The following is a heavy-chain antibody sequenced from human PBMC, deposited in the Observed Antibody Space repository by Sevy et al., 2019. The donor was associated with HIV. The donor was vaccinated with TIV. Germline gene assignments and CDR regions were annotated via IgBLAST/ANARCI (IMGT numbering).Heavy chain of an antibody. D-gene: IGHD3-3*02. Sequence: SETLSLTCTVSGGSISSYYWSWIRQPPGKGLEWIGYIYYSGSTNYNPSLKSRVTISVDTSKNQFSLKLSSVTAADTAVYYCARAGLNPFNYYYMDVRGKGTTVTVSS. CDR1: GGSISSYY. CDR3: ARAGLNPFNYYYMDV. J-gene: IGHJ6*03. V-gene: IGHV4-59*01. CDR2: IYYSGST.